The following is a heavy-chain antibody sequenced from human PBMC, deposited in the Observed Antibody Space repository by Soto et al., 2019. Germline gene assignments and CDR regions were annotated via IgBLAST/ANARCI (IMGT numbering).Heavy chain of an antibody. CDR2: IYYSGST. D-gene: IGHD3-3*01. J-gene: IGHJ6*03. CDR3: ARLPLPPASGYPGYYYYMDV. V-gene: IGHV4-59*01. Sequence: SETLSLTCTVSGGSISSYYWSWTRQPPGKGLEWIGYIYYSGSTNYNPSLKSRVTISVDTSKNQFSLKLSSVTAADTAVYYCARLPLPPASGYPGYYYYMDVWGKGITVTVSS. CDR1: GGSISSYY.